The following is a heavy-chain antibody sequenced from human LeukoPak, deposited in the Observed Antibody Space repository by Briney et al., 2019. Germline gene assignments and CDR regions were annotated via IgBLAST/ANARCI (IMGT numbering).Heavy chain of an antibody. J-gene: IGHJ2*01. D-gene: IGHD3-3*02. CDR2: IYYSGST. CDR3: ARRISWYFDL. V-gene: IGHV4-39*01. CDR1: GGSISSSSYY. Sequence: SETLSLTCTVSGGSISSSSYYWGWIRQPPGKGLEWIGSIYYSGSTYYNPSLKSRVTISVDTSKNQFSLKLSSVTAADTAVYYCARRISWYFDLWGRGTLVTVSS.